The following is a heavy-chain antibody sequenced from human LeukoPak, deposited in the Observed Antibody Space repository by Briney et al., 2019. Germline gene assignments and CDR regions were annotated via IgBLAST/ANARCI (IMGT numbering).Heavy chain of an antibody. D-gene: IGHD6-13*01. CDR1: GDSVSSNSAA. CDR2: AYYRSKWYN. CDR3: VRDVDSSSWPTIDY. J-gene: IGHJ4*02. V-gene: IGHV6-1*01. Sequence: SQTLSLTCAISGDSVSSNSAAWNWIRQSPSRGLEWLGRAYYRSKWYNDYAVSVKSRITINPDTSKNQFSLQLNSVTPEDTAVYYCVRDVDSSSWPTIDYWGQGTLVTVSS.